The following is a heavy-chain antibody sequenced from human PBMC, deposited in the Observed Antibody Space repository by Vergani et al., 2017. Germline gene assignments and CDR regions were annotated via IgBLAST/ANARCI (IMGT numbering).Heavy chain of an antibody. V-gene: IGHV4-39*01. J-gene: IGHJ5*02. CDR1: GCSITYGAFY. CDR2: IYYSENK. Sequence: QLQLQESGPGLVKPSETLSLTCTVSGCSITYGAFYWGWIRQSPGKGLEWIGSIYYSENKFYNPSLESRVTLSIDTTKNQFSLKLKSVTAADPAVYYCARCFRDEGMIYGGTVENWFDPWGQGTLVTVSS. CDR3: ARCFRDEGMIYGGTVENWFDP. D-gene: IGHD3-22*01.